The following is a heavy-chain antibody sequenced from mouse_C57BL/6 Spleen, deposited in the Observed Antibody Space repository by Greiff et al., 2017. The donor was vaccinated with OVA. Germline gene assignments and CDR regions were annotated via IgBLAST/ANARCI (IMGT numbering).Heavy chain of an antibody. J-gene: IGHJ4*01. CDR1: GYTFTDYY. CDR2: IYPGSGNT. V-gene: IGHV1-76*01. CDR3: ARRRSNYESAMDY. D-gene: IGHD2-5*01. Sequence: QVQLKESGAELVRPGASVKLSCKASGYTFTDYYINWVKQRPGQGLEWIARIYPGSGNTYYNEKFKGKATLTAEKSSSTAYMQLSSLTSEDSAVYFCARRRSNYESAMDYWGQGTSVTVSS.